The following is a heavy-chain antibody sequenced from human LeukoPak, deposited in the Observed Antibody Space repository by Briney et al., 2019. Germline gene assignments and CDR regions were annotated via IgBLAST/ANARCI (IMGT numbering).Heavy chain of an antibody. D-gene: IGHD5-12*01. CDR2: LSSSSTYI. J-gene: IGHJ4*02. CDR1: GFTFSGYS. CDR3: ARVRRRSSAYDYSDY. Sequence: GGSLRLSCAPSGFTFSGYSMNWVRQAPGKGLEWVSALSSSSTYIYYVDSVKGRFTISRDNAKNSLYLQMNSLRAEDTAIYFCARVRRRSSAYDYSDYWGQGTLVTVSA. V-gene: IGHV3-21*06.